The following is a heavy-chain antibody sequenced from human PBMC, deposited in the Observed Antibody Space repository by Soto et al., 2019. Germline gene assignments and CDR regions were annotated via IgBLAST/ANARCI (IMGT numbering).Heavy chain of an antibody. J-gene: IGHJ5*02. CDR1: GFIFSDYE. CDR2: ISISGTII. CDR3: AREGGFDWFYP. V-gene: IGHV3-48*03. Sequence: GGSLRLSCEGSGFIFSDYEMNWVRQVPGEGLEWISYISISGTIIHYADSVKDRFTISRDNAKNSVYLQMNSLRVEDTAIYYCAREGGFDWFYPWGQGTLVTVSS.